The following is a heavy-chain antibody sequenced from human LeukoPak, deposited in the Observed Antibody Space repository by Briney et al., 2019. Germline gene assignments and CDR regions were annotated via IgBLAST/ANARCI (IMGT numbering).Heavy chain of an antibody. Sequence: GESLKISCKGSGYTFTSYWIAWVRQMPGKGLEWMGFIYPGDSDTRYSPSFQGQVTISDDKSLTTAYLQWSSLKASDTAMYYCARHSEYTTSSGAFDIWGQGTMVTVSS. CDR3: ARHSEYTTSSGAFDI. J-gene: IGHJ3*02. D-gene: IGHD6-6*01. V-gene: IGHV5-51*01. CDR1: GYTFTSYW. CDR2: IYPGDSDT.